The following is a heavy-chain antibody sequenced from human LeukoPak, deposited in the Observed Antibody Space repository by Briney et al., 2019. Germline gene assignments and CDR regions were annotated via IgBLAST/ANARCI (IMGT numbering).Heavy chain of an antibody. V-gene: IGHV1-2*02. Sequence: ASVKVSCKASGYTFTSYYMHWVRQAPGQGLEWMGWINPNSGGTNYAQKFQGRVTMTRDTSISTAYMELSRLRSDDTAVYYCARDSPYYYGSGSAKRGFDPWGQGTLVTVSS. CDR1: GYTFTSYY. CDR3: ARDSPYYYGSGSAKRGFDP. CDR2: INPNSGGT. D-gene: IGHD3-10*01. J-gene: IGHJ5*02.